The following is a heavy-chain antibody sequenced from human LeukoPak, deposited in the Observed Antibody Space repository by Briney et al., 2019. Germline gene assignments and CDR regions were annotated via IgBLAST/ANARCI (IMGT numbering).Heavy chain of an antibody. D-gene: IGHD1-1*01. CDR1: GFTFSSYE. J-gene: IGHJ4*02. Sequence: GGSLRLSCAASGFTFSSYEMNWVRQAPGKGLEWVSYSTSSGSAIYYADSVKGRFTLSRDNAKNSLYLQMNSLRVEDTATFYCAKGQELDDGVFDSWGQGTMVTVSS. CDR3: AKGQELDDGVFDS. CDR2: STSSGSAI. V-gene: IGHV3-48*03.